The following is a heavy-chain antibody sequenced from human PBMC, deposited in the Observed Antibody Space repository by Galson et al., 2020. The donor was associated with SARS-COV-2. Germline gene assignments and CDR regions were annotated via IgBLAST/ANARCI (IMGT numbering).Heavy chain of an antibody. Sequence: GESLKISCAASGIAFSHFAMQWVRQAPGKGLEWVAVISHDETYKDYAVSVRGRFTIFRDNSRDTLYLQMNSLSQEDTAVYYCVRFYHDGSGRFDLWGQGTLVTVSS. CDR1: GIAFSHFA. J-gene: IGHJ5*02. D-gene: IGHD3-22*01. V-gene: IGHV3-30-3*01. CDR2: ISHDETYK. CDR3: VRFYHDGSGRFDL.